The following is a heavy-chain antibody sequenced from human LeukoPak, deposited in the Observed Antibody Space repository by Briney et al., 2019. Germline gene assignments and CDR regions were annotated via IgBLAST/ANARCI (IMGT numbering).Heavy chain of an antibody. CDR1: GFTFDDYA. J-gene: IGHJ3*02. CDR2: ISWNSGSI. CDR3: AKDIGVAAAAFVAFDI. D-gene: IGHD6-13*01. V-gene: IGHV3-9*01. Sequence: GGSLRLSCAASGFTFDDYAMHWVRQAPGKGLEWVSGISWNSGSIGYADSVKGRFTISRDNAKNSLYLQMNSLRAEDTALYYCAKDIGVAAAAFVAFDIWGQGTMATVSS.